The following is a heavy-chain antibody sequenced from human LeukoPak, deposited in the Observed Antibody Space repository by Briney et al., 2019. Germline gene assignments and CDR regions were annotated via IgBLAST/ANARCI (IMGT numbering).Heavy chain of an antibody. Sequence: QPGGSLRLSCAASGFTFSSYWMHWVRQAPGKGLVWVSHIKSDGTSTSYADSVKGRFTISRDNAKNTLYLQMNSLRAEDTAVYYCARGLGSPVPTWFDPWGQGTLVTVSS. D-gene: IGHD3-16*01. V-gene: IGHV3-74*01. J-gene: IGHJ5*02. CDR1: GFTFSSYW. CDR3: ARGLGSPVPTWFDP. CDR2: IKSDGTST.